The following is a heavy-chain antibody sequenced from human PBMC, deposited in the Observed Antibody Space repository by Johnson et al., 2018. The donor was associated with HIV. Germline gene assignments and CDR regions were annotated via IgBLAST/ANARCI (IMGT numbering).Heavy chain of an antibody. D-gene: IGHD3-10*01. CDR2: IGTAGDT. CDR3: ARLRITMVRGGPDAFDI. J-gene: IGHJ3*02. CDR1: GFTFSSYD. Sequence: VQLVESGGGLVKPGGSLRLSCAASGFTFSSYDMHWVRQATGKGLEWVSAIGTAGDTYYPGSVKGRFTISRDNSKNTLYLQMNSLRPEDTAVYYCARLRITMVRGGPDAFDIWGQGIMVTVSS. V-gene: IGHV3-13*01.